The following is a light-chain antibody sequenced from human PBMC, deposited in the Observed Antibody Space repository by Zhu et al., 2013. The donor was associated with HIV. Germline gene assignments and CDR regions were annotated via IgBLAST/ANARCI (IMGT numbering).Light chain of an antibody. V-gene: IGKV1-12*01. Sequence: DIQMTQSPSSVSASVGDRVTITCRASQGISSWLAWYQQRPGKAPKLLIYDASTLQSGVPTRFSGSGSGAEFTLSISSLQPDDFATYYCQQYWSYSPWTFGQGTKVEIK. J-gene: IGKJ1*01. CDR1: QGISSW. CDR3: QQYWSYSPWT. CDR2: DAS.